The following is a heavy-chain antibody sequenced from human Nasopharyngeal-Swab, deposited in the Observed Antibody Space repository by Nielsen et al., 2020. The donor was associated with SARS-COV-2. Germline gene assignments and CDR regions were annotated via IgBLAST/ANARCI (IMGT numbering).Heavy chain of an antibody. J-gene: IGHJ6*02. V-gene: IGHV4-34*01. CDR1: GRSFSRHY. CDR2: INHSGST. CDR3: ASLGITMVRGVSGMDV. Sequence: SETLSLPCPLYGRSFSRHYWIWIRQPPGKGLEWIGEINHSGSTNYNPSLKSRVTISVDTSKNQFSLKLSSVTAADTAVYYCASLGITMVRGVSGMDVWGQGITVTVAS. D-gene: IGHD3-10*01.